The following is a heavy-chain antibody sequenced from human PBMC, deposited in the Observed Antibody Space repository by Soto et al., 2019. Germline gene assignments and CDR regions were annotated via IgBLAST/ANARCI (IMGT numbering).Heavy chain of an antibody. CDR1: GFSLGTSEVS. D-gene: IGHD3-16*01. V-gene: IGHV2-5*02. CDR2: IYSDDDK. J-gene: IGHJ4*02. CDR3: AHHKRGRGGDY. Sequence: QITLKESGPTLVKPTQTLTLTCTSSGFSLGTSEVSVGWIRQPPGKALEWLALIYSDDDKRYSPSLKSRLTLTQDTSKNQVVLTMTNMDPVDTATYYCAHHKRGRGGDYWGQGTLVTVSS.